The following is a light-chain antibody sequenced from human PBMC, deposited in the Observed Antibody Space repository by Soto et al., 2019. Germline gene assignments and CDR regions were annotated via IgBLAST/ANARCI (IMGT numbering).Light chain of an antibody. CDR3: QQYDKWPRT. J-gene: IGKJ1*01. V-gene: IGKV3-15*01. CDR1: QSVSTN. Sequence: VMTQSPATLSGSPGERAALSCRASQSVSTNLAWYQQKPGQPPRLLIYFSSTRATAVPARFTAGGSGTEFTLTISRLQSDDLAVYYCQQYDKWPRTFGQGTKVEIK. CDR2: FSS.